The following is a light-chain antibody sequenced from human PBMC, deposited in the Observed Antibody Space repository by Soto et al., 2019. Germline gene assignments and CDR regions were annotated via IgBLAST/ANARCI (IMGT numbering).Light chain of an antibody. J-gene: IGLJ2*01. CDR1: SSNIGAGYD. V-gene: IGLV1-40*01. Sequence: QSVLTQPPSVSGAPGQRVTISCTGSSSNIGAGYDVHWYQQLPGTAPKLLIYGNSNRPSGVPDRFSGSKSGTSASLAITGLQVEDEADYSRQSYDSSLSGVVFGGGTKLTVL. CDR3: QSYDSSLSGVV. CDR2: GNS.